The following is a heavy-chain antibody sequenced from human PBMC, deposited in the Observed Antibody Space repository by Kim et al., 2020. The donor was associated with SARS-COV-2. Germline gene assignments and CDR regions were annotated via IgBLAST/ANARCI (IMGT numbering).Heavy chain of an antibody. Sequence: MSDSGVGTHYADSVKGRFTSSRDNSKSTLFLQMSSLRAEDTAMYYCEASDYWGQGALVTVSS. CDR3: EASDY. CDR2: MSDSGVGT. J-gene: IGHJ4*02. V-gene: IGHV3-23*01.